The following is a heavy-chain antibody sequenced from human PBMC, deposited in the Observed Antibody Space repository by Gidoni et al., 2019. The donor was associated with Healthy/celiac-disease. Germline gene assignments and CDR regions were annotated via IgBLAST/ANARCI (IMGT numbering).Heavy chain of an antibody. J-gene: IGHJ6*02. CDR3: ARDGSSGSHGMDV. Sequence: EVQLVESGGGLVKPGGSLRLSCASPGFTFGSYSMNWVRQAPGKGLEWVSSISSSSSYIYYADSVKGRFTISRDNAKNSLYLQMNSLRAEDTAVYYCARDGSSGSHGMDVWGQGTTVTVSS. CDR1: GFTFGSYS. D-gene: IGHD3-22*01. V-gene: IGHV3-21*01. CDR2: ISSSSSYI.